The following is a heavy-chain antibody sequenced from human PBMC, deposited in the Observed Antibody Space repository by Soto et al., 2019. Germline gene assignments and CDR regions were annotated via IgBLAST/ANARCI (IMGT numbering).Heavy chain of an antibody. J-gene: IGHJ6*02. CDR3: ASDLYSYGYLLAYYYGMDV. CDR1: GFTFSSYW. Sequence: PGGSLRLSCAASGFTFSSYWMSWVRQAPGKGLEWVANIKQDGSEKYYVDSVKGRFTISRDNAKNSLYLQMNSLRAEDTAVYYCASDLYSYGYLLAYYYGMDVWGQGTTVTVSS. CDR2: IKQDGSEK. D-gene: IGHD5-18*01. V-gene: IGHV3-7*01.